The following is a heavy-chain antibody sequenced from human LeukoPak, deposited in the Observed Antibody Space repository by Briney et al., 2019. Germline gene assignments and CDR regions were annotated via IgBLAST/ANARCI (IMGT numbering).Heavy chain of an antibody. CDR1: GYTFTGYY. Sequence: ASVKVSCKASGYTFTGYYMHWVRQAPGQGLEWMGWINPNGGGTNYAQKFQGRVTMTRDTSISTAYMELSRLRSDDTAVYYCATPMIIAARQDYWGQGTLVTVSS. J-gene: IGHJ4*02. CDR3: ATPMIIAARQDY. D-gene: IGHD6-6*01. CDR2: INPNGGGT. V-gene: IGHV1-2*02.